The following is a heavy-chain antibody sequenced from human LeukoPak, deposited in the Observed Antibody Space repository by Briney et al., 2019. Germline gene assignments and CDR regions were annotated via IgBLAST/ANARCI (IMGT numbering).Heavy chain of an antibody. J-gene: IGHJ4*02. D-gene: IGHD6-19*01. CDR1: GYSFTSYW. CDR2: IDPSDSYT. V-gene: IGHV5-10-1*01. Sequence: GESLKISCKGSGYSFTSYWIGWVRQMPGKGLEWMGRIDPSDSYTNYSPSFQGHVTISTDKSISTAYLQWSSLEASDTAMYYCAREGAVAPLDYWGQGTLVTVSS. CDR3: AREGAVAPLDY.